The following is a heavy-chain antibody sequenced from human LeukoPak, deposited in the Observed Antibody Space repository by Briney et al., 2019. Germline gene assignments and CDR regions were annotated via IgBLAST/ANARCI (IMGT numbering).Heavy chain of an antibody. CDR1: GFTVSSNY. V-gene: IGHV3-53*01. CDR3: AREYCTNGVCSDY. Sequence: PGGSLRLSCAASGFTVSSNYMSWVRQAPGKGLEWVSVIYSGGSTYYADSVKGRFTISRDNSKNTLYLQMNSLRAEDTAVYYCAREYCTNGVCSDYWGQGTLVTVSS. J-gene: IGHJ4*02. D-gene: IGHD2-8*01. CDR2: IYSGGST.